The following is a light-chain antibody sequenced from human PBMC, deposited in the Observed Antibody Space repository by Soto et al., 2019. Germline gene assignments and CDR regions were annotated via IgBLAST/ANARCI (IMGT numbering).Light chain of an antibody. CDR2: GAT. J-gene: IGKJ1*01. Sequence: TVMTQSPATLSVSPGERATLSCRASQSVSSKLAWYQQKPGQAPRLLIFGATTRATGISARFSGSGSGTEFTLTISSLQSEDCAVYYCQHRWPFGQGTKGEIK. CDR3: QHRWP. CDR1: QSVSSK. V-gene: IGKV3-15*01.